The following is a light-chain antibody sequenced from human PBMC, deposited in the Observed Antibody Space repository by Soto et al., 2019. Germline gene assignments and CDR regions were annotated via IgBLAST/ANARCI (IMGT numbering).Light chain of an antibody. CDR3: QQCRHWPLT. V-gene: IGKV3-15*01. CDR2: DAS. J-gene: IGKJ4*02. CDR1: QTVYNN. Sequence: EIVMTQSPATLSVSPGEGATLSCKASQTVYNNLAWYQQRPGQPPRLLIYDASTRATGISARFSGSGYGTEVTLDISSLESEDFAVYYCQQCRHWPLTFGGGTKVEIK.